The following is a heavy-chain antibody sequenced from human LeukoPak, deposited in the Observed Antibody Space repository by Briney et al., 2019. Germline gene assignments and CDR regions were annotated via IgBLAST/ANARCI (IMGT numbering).Heavy chain of an antibody. CDR1: GGSISSYH. CDR3: ARIRDSSGWYERGFVFDY. CDR2: IYYSGST. Sequence: PSETLSLTCTVSGGSISSYHWSWIRQPPGKGLEWIGYIYYSGSTNYNPSLKSRVTISVDTSKNQFSLKLSSVTAADTAVYYCARIRDSSGWYERGFVFDYWGQGTLVTVSS. V-gene: IGHV4-59*08. J-gene: IGHJ4*02. D-gene: IGHD6-19*01.